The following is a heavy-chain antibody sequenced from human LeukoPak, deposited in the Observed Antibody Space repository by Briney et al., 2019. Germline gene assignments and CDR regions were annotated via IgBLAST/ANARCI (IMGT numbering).Heavy chain of an antibody. V-gene: IGHV3-30*02. Sequence: GGSLRPSCLVSGFTVSTYGMQWVRQAPARGLEWVALISLDGINKHYGDSVRGRFTVSRDNSENTLYLQMNSLRPEDTALYYCAKDKVGGVASDHWGQGALVIVSS. CDR1: GFTVSTYG. D-gene: IGHD1-26*01. CDR3: AKDKVGGVASDH. J-gene: IGHJ4*02. CDR2: ISLDGINK.